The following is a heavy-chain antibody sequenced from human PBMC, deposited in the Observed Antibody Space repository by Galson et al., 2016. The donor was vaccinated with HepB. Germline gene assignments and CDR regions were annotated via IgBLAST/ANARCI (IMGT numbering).Heavy chain of an antibody. CDR3: AKDGWLRLGEVSSSIDN. J-gene: IGHJ4*02. V-gene: IGHV3-9*01. CDR1: SSGGYY. D-gene: IGHD3-16*02. Sequence: SSGGYYWTWIRQHPGKGLEWVAGINRNGHSVAYGASVKGRFTISRDNAKKSLYLQMNSLRFEDTALYYCAKDGWLRLGEVSSSIDNWGQGTLVTVSS. CDR2: INRNGHSV.